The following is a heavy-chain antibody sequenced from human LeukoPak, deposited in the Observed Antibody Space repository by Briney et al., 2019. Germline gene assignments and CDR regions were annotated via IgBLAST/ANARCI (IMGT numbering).Heavy chain of an antibody. D-gene: IGHD7-27*01. CDR1: GFTFRKHW. CDR3: ARDYTGGWNDY. CDR2: IKEDGSEK. V-gene: IGHV3-7*01. J-gene: IGHJ4*02. Sequence: GGSLRLSCAADGFTFRKHWMSWVRQAMGKGLECVAKIKEDGSEKHYVDSVKGRFTISRDNTKNSLYLQMNSLRAEDTAVYYCARDYTGGWNDYWGQGTLVIVSS.